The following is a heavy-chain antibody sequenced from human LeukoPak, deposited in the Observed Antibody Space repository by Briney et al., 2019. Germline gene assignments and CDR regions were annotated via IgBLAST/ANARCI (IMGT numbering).Heavy chain of an antibody. J-gene: IGHJ4*02. D-gene: IGHD3-22*01. CDR2: ISSSGSTK. CDR1: GFTFSSYS. Sequence: GGSLRLSCAAPGFTFSSYSMNWVRQAPGKGLEWVSFISSSGSTKSYADSVKGRFTISRDNAKNSLYLQMNSLRDEDTAVYYCARSVYYADYWGQGTLVTVSS. CDR3: ARSVYYADY. V-gene: IGHV3-48*02.